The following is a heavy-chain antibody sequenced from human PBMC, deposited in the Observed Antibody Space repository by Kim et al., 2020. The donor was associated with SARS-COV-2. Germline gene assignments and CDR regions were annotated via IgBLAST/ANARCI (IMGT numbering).Heavy chain of an antibody. CDR3: ARLGSSWFFDY. CDR2: IYYSGST. V-gene: IGHV4-39*01. D-gene: IGHD6-13*01. CDR1: GGSISSSSYY. J-gene: IGHJ4*02. Sequence: SETLSHTCTVSGGSISSSSYYWGWIRQPPGKGLEWIGSIYYSGSTYYNPSLKSRVTISVDTSKNQFSLKLSSVTAADTAVYYCARLGSSWFFDYWGQGTLVTVSS.